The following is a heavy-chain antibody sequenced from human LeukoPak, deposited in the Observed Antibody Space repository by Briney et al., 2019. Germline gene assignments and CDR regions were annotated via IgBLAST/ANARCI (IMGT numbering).Heavy chain of an antibody. CDR2: IFPGDSET. Sequence: GESLKISCKDSGSNFVDYWIGWVRQVPGRGLEWMAVIFPGDSETTYNPSFQGQVSISVDTSTNTAYLEWSSLKASDTAIYYCARQDLGDYGRHYFQSWGQGTLVIVSS. CDR1: GSNFVDYW. V-gene: IGHV5-51*01. D-gene: IGHD4-17*01. J-gene: IGHJ4*02. CDR3: ARQDLGDYGRHYFQS.